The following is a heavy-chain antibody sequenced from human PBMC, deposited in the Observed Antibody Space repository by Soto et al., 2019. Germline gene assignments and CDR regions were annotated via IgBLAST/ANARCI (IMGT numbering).Heavy chain of an antibody. Sequence: PSETLSLACPVCGGSVRSGSYYWSLIRQPPGKGLEWIWYIYYSGSTNYNPSLKSRVTISVDTSKNQFSLKLSSVTAADTAVYYCARVNMVRGYGMDVWRQGTTVTVSS. V-gene: IGHV4-61*01. J-gene: IGHJ6*02. CDR2: IYYSGST. CDR1: GGSVRSGSYY. D-gene: IGHD3-10*01. CDR3: ARVNMVRGYGMDV.